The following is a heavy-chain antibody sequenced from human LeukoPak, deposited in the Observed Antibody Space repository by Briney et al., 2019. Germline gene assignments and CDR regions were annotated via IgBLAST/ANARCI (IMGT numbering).Heavy chain of an antibody. Sequence: GGSLGLSCAASGYTFTAYGMHWVRQAPGKGLEWVAVIWYDDSRKFYGDSVKGRFTVSRDISKNTLYLEMNSLRAEDTAVYYCSRDGGAGLDYWGQGTLVTVSS. CDR3: SRDGGAGLDY. J-gene: IGHJ4*02. CDR1: GYTFTAYG. CDR2: IWYDDSRK. V-gene: IGHV3-33*01. D-gene: IGHD2-15*01.